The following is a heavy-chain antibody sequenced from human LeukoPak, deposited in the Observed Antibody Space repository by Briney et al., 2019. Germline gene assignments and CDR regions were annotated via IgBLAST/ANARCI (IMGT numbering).Heavy chain of an antibody. CDR3: ARGQKYSGYGYLDY. CDR1: GFTFSSYA. CDR2: ISHDGSNK. V-gene: IGHV3-30-3*01. D-gene: IGHD5-12*01. Sequence: GGSLRLSCAASGFTFSSYAMHWVRQAPGKGLEGVAVISHDGSNKYYADSVKGRFTISRDNSKNPLYLQMNSLRAEDTAVYYCARGQKYSGYGYLDYWGQRTLVTVSS. J-gene: IGHJ4*02.